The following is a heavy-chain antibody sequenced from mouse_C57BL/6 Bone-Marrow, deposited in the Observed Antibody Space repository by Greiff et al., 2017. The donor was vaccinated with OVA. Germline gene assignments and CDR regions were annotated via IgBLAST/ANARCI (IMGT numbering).Heavy chain of an antibody. CDR3: ARHDLGGFDY. J-gene: IGHJ2*01. Sequence: EVQVVESGGGLVQPGGSLKLSCAASGFTFSDYYMYWVRQTPEKRLEWVAYISNGGGSTYYPDTVKGRFTISRDNAKNTLYLQMSRLKSEDTAMYYCARHDLGGFDYWGQGTTLTVSS. CDR1: GFTFSDYY. D-gene: IGHD4-1*01. V-gene: IGHV5-12*01. CDR2: ISNGGGST.